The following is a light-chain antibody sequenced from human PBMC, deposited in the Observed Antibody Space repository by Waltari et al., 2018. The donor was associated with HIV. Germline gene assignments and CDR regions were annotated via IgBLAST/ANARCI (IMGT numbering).Light chain of an antibody. Sequence: SALTQTASVSAPTAQFRTTSCTATRTAVGASNLVPWYHHHPGTAPKFIIYGVNKRPSEVSIRFSGSKSGNTASLTISGLQAEDEADYYCCSYAGRSTLEVFGGGTKVTVL. CDR3: CSYAGRSTLEV. CDR1: RTAVGASNL. J-gene: IGLJ2*01. V-gene: IGLV2-23*02. CDR2: GVN.